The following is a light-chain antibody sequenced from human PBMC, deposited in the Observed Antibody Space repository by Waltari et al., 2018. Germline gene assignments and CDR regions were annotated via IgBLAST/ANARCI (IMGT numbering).Light chain of an antibody. CDR2: GAS. V-gene: IGKV3-20*01. Sequence: EIVLKQSPATLCLSQGERATLSFMASQSVTNYLAWYQQKPGQAPRLLISGASSRATGIPDRFSGSGSATDFTLTISRLEPEDFAVYYCQQYDSSPPTFGGGTKVEIK. CDR3: QQYDSSPPT. CDR1: QSVTNY. J-gene: IGKJ4*01.